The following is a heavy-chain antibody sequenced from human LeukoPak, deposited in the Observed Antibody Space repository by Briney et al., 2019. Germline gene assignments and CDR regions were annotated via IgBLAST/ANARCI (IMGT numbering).Heavy chain of an antibody. D-gene: IGHD3-10*01. CDR1: GFTFSSYW. CDR2: INSDGSST. J-gene: IGHJ5*02. CDR3: ARGVFNYGHTIDT. Sequence: GGSLRLSCAASGFTFSSYWMHWVRQAPGKGLVWVSRINSDGSSTSYADSMKGRFSISRDNTRNSLYLQMNSLRAEDTAVYYCARGVFNYGHTIDTWGQGTLVTVSS. V-gene: IGHV3-74*01.